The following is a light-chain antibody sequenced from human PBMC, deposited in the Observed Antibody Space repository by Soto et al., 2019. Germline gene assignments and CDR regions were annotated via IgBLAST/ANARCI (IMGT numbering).Light chain of an antibody. V-gene: IGKV3-15*01. Sequence: EIVMTQSPATLSVSPGERATLSCRASQSFSSNLAWYQHKPCQAPRLLNYGASTRATGISARFSGSGSGTEFTLTISSLQPDDFATYYCQQYNSYSRTFGQGTKVDIK. CDR1: QSFSSN. CDR2: GAS. J-gene: IGKJ1*01. CDR3: QQYNSYSRT.